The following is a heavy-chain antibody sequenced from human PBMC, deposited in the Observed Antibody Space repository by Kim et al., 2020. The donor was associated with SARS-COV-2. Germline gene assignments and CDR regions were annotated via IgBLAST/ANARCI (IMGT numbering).Heavy chain of an antibody. CDR2: ISSWDNTI. CDR1: GFIFRDYY. J-gene: IGHJ3*01. Sequence: GGSLRLSYEASGFIFRDYYMCWIRQTPGRGLEWLSYISSWDNTIYYADSVRGRFTISRDNTKNSLYLHMTNLRADDTALYYCARGAEGDVWGQGTMVTVSS. V-gene: IGHV3-11*01. CDR3: ARGAEGDV.